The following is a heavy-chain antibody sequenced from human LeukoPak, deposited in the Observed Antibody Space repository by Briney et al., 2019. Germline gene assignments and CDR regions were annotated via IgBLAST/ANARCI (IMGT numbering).Heavy chain of an antibody. CDR3: ARARDWNLDY. V-gene: IGHV1-18*01. J-gene: IGHJ4*02. CDR1: GDTFTTYG. CDR2: ISAYKGNT. D-gene: IGHD1-1*01. Sequence: ALVKVSCKASGDTFTTYGISWARQAPGQGLEWMGWISAYKGNTNYAQKFQGRVTMTTDTSTSTAYMELRSLTSDDTAVYYCARARDWNLDYWGQGTLVTVSS.